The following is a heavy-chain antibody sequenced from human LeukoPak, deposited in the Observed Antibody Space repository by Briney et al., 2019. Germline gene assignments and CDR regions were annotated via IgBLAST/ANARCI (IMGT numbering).Heavy chain of an antibody. CDR2: IYYTGST. D-gene: IGHD3-3*01. CDR3: ARHNPIWSGYYTGYFDY. Sequence: PSETLSLTCTVSGRSISSFYWSWIRQPPGQGLEWLGYIYYTGSTNYNPSLKSRVTISVDTSKNQFSLKLSSVTAADTAVYYCARHNPIWSGYYTGYFDYWGQGTLVTVSS. V-gene: IGHV4-59*08. J-gene: IGHJ4*02. CDR1: GRSISSFY.